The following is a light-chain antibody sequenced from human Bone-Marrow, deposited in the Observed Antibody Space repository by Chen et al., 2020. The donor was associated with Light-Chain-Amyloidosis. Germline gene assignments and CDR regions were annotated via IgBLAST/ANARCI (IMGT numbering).Light chain of an antibody. CDR3: APWDDRLNGWV. CDR1: RSNVGANG. J-gene: IGLJ3*02. CDR2: DTK. Sequence: QSVLTQPPSASGTPGPRVPISCSGGRSNVGANGVHWYQQLPGAAPKLLIFDTKRRPSGVPDRFSGSKSGTSASLAISDLQSEDEAHYYCAPWDDRLNGWVFGGGTRLTVL. V-gene: IGLV1-44*01.